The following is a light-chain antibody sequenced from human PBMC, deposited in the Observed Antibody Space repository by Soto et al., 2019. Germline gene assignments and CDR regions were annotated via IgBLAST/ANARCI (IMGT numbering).Light chain of an antibody. CDR3: CSYAGSYSHYV. V-gene: IGLV2-11*01. CDR2: DVS. Sequence: QSALTQPRSVSGSPGQSITISCTGTSSDVGGYNYVSWYRPHPGKAPKIMIYDVSKRPSGVPDRFSGSKSGNTASLTISELQAEDEAEYYCCSYAGSYSHYVFGAGTKLTVL. CDR1: SSDVGGYNY. J-gene: IGLJ1*01.